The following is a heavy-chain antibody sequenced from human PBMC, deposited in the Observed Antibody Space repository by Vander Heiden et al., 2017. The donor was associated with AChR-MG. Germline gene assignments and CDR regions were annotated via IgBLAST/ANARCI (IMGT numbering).Heavy chain of an antibody. Sequence: EVQPLESGGGLVQPEGSLRLSRAAPGFTFRSYAMSGFRQVAGKGMELVSAISGSGGSTYYAESVKGRFTTSRDNSKNTLYLQMNSLRAEDTAVYYCAKMTVTTNYWGQGTLVTVSS. J-gene: IGHJ4*02. CDR3: AKMTVTTNY. CDR1: GFTFRSYA. V-gene: IGHV3-23*01. D-gene: IGHD4-17*01. CDR2: ISGSGGST.